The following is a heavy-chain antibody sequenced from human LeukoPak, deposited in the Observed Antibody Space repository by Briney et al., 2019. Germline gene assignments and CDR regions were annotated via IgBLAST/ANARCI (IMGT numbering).Heavy chain of an antibody. Sequence: GGSLRLSCAASGVTFSSYAMTWVRQAPGKGLECVSGISGSGASTYYADSVKGRFTISRDNAKNSLYLQMNSLRAEDTAVYYCARDLHCGGDCYPLTYWGQGTLVTVSS. J-gene: IGHJ4*02. V-gene: IGHV3-23*01. CDR2: ISGSGAST. CDR1: GVTFSSYA. CDR3: ARDLHCGGDCYPLTY. D-gene: IGHD2-21*01.